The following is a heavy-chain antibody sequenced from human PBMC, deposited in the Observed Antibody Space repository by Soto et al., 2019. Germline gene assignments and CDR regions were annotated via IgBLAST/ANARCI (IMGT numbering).Heavy chain of an antibody. V-gene: IGHV3-48*03. CDR1: GFTFSSYE. Sequence: GSLRLSCAASGFTFSSYEMNWVRQAPGKGLEWVSYISSSGSTIYYADSVKGRFTISRDNAKNSLYLQMNSLRAEDTAVYYCAREDSKGRYYGMDVWGQGTTVTVSS. D-gene: IGHD5-18*01. CDR2: ISSSGSTI. J-gene: IGHJ6*02. CDR3: AREDSKGRYYGMDV.